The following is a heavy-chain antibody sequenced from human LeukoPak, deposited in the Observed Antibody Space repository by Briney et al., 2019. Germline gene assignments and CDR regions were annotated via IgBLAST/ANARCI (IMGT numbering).Heavy chain of an antibody. CDR2: ILNSGTTT. CDR1: GFTFSSYE. CDR3: ARDPPDY. V-gene: IGHV3-48*03. Sequence: GGSLRLSCAASGFTFSSYEMNWIRQAPGKGLEWVSYILNSGTTTYYADSVKGRFTISRDNAKNSLYLQMNSLRAEDTGVYYCARDPPDYWGQGILVTVSS. J-gene: IGHJ4*02.